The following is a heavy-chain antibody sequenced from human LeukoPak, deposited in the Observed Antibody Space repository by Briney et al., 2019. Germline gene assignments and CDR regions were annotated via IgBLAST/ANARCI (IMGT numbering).Heavy chain of an antibody. V-gene: IGHV4-59*05. CDR2: LHYSGTP. CDR1: GGSISSYY. Sequence: PSETLTLTCTVSGGSISSYYWTWIRQPPGKGLEWVASLHYSGTPYYSPSLSSRISIFVDTSKRQFSLQVRPVTASDTAMYYCSRGDDSYKQGNFWGQGTLVTVSS. D-gene: IGHD5-24*01. CDR3: SRGDDSYKQGNF. J-gene: IGHJ4*02.